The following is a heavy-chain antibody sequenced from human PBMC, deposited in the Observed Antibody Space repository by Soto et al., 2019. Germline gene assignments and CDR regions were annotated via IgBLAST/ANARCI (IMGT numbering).Heavy chain of an antibody. Sequence: GGSLRLSCAASGFTFSSFGMHWDRQAPGKGLEWVAVIWYDGSKKYYADSVKGRFTISRDNSKNTLDLQMNSLRAEDTAVYYCARASSTSFYSNPASPRKTKDYYYYGMDVWGQGTTVTVSS. CDR3: ARASSTSFYSNPASPRKTKDYYYYGMDV. D-gene: IGHD2-2*01. J-gene: IGHJ6*02. CDR2: IWYDGSKK. V-gene: IGHV3-33*01. CDR1: GFTFSSFG.